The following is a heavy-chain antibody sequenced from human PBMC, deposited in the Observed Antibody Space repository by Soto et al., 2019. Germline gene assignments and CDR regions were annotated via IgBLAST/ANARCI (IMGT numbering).Heavy chain of an antibody. CDR2: IYFRGTT. V-gene: IGHV4-59*01. CDR3: ARMNYYDTSGYPFDY. D-gene: IGHD3-22*01. CDR1: GSSIISYY. Sequence: SETLSLTCTVHGSSIISYYWSWMRHPPGKGLEWIGYIYFRGTTNYNPSLKSRVTMSADTSKNQFSLKLNSVTAADTAVYYCARMNYYDTSGYPFDYWGQGMMVTVS. J-gene: IGHJ4*02.